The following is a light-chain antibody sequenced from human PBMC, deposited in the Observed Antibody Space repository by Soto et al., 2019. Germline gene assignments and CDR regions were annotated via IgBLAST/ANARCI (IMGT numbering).Light chain of an antibody. CDR2: DVT. V-gene: IGLV2-14*01. CDR1: SSDVGSYSY. J-gene: IGLJ1*01. Sequence: QSVLTQPASVSGSPGQSITISCTGTSSDVGSYSYVSWYQQHPGKAPKLMIYDVTNRPSGVSNRFSGSKSGNTASLTISGLQAEDEAVYYCSSYTSSSLRVFGAGTKVTVL. CDR3: SSYTSSSLRV.